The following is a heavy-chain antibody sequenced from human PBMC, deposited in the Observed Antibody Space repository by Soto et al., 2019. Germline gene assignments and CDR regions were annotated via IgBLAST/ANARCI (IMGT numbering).Heavy chain of an antibody. CDR2: IWYDGSNK. D-gene: IGHD3-3*01. V-gene: IGHV3-33*01. Sequence: GGSLRLSCAASGFTFSSYGMHWVRQAPGKGLEWVVVIWYDGSNKYYADSVKGRFTISRDNSKNTLYLQMNSLRAEDTAVYYCAREERGFGVVIWPLDYWGQGTLVTVSS. CDR1: GFTFSSYG. J-gene: IGHJ4*02. CDR3: AREERGFGVVIWPLDY.